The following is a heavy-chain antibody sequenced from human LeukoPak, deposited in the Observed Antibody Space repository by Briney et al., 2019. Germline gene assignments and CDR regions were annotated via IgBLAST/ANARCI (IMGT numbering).Heavy chain of an antibody. CDR2: ISGSGGST. V-gene: IGHV3-23*01. CDR3: ARAASRHYYDSSGYYYQALSLGYDY. D-gene: IGHD3-22*01. J-gene: IGHJ4*02. Sequence: GGSLRLSCAASGFTFSSYAMSWVRQAPGKGLEWVSAISGSGGSTYYADSVKGRFTISRDNSKNTLYLQMNSLRAEDTAVYYCARAASRHYYDSSGYYYQALSLGYDYWGQGTLVTVSS. CDR1: GFTFSSYA.